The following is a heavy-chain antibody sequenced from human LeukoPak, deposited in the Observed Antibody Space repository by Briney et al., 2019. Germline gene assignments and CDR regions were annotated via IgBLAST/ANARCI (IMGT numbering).Heavy chain of an antibody. CDR2: INHSGST. V-gene: IGHV4-34*01. Sequence: KSSETLSLTCAVYGGSFSGYYWSWIRQPPGKGLEWIGEINHSGSTNYNPSLKSRVTISVDTSKNQFSLKLSSVTAADTAVYYCARLPSYRRDGYNTWGQGTLVTVSS. D-gene: IGHD5-24*01. CDR1: GGSFSGYY. J-gene: IGHJ5*02. CDR3: ARLPSYRRDGYNT.